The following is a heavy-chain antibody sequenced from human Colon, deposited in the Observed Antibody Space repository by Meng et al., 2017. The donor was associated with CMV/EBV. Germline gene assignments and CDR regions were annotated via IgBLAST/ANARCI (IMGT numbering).Heavy chain of an antibody. CDR3: ARDRPVTGDYALDV. V-gene: IGHV4-4*02. Sequence: GSLRLSCAVSGGSVTNSNWWSWVRQSPEKGLEWIGEIHHSGNINYNPSLKSRVTISLDKFNNRFSLTLRSVTAADAAVYYCARDRPVTGDYALDVWGQGTTVTVSS. D-gene: IGHD4-17*01. J-gene: IGHJ6*02. CDR2: IHHSGNI. CDR1: GGSVTNSNW.